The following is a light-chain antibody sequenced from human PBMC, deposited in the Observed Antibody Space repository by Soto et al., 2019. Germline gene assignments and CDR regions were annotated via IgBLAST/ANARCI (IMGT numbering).Light chain of an antibody. V-gene: IGLV4-69*01. Sequence: QLVLTQSPSASASLGASVKLTCTLSSGHSNYALAWHQQQPEKGPRYLMKLNRDGSHSKGDGIPNRFSGSSSGAERYLTISSLQSEDEADYYWQTWGTGIVIFGGGTKLTVL. CDR1: SGHSNYA. CDR2: LNRDGSH. J-gene: IGLJ2*01. CDR3: QTWGTGIVI.